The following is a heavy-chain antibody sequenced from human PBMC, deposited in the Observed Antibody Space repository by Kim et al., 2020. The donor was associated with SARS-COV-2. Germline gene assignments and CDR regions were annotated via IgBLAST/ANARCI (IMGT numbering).Heavy chain of an antibody. Sequence: SETLSLTCTVSGGSISSSGYYWSWIRQPPGKGLEWIGCIYYSGSTYYNPSLKSRVTISVDTSKNQFSLKLSSVTAADTAVYYCARHSLRFLVVADWFDHWGQGTLVTVSS. CDR2: IYYSGST. CDR1: GGSISSSGYY. D-gene: IGHD3-3*01. CDR3: ARHSLRFLVVADWFDH. V-gene: IGHV4-39*01. J-gene: IGHJ5*02.